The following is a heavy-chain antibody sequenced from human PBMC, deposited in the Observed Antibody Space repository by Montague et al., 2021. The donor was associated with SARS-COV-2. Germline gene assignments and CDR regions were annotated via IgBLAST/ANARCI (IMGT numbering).Heavy chain of an antibody. J-gene: IGHJ6*02. CDR2: IYYSGST. V-gene: IGHV4-30-4*08. CDR3: ARDPLRYFDWFGRWYYYGMDV. Sequence: TLSLTCTVSGCSISSGDYYWSWIRQPPGKGLEWIGYIYYSGSTYYNPSLKSRVTISVDTSKNQFSLKLSSVTAADTAVYYCARDPLRYFDWFGRWYYYGMDVWGQGTTVTVSS. CDR1: GCSISSGDYY. D-gene: IGHD3-9*01.